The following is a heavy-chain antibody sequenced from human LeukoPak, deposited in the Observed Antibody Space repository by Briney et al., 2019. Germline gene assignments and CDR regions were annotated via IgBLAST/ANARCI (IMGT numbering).Heavy chain of an antibody. CDR1: GGSISSSSYY. Sequence: ETLSLTCTVSGGSISSSSYYWGWIRQPPGKGLEWVASINHNGNVNYYVDSVKGRFTISRDNAKNSLYLQMSNLRAEDTAVYFCARGGGLDDWGQGATVTVSS. D-gene: IGHD3-16*01. J-gene: IGHJ6*02. V-gene: IGHV3-7*03. CDR2: INHNGNVN. CDR3: ARGGGLDD.